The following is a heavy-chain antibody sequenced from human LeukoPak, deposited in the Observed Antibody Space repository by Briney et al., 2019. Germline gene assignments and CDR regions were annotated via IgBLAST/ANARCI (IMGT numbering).Heavy chain of an antibody. CDR3: ARRALYSSGWEHFDY. CDR1: GYTFTSYG. J-gene: IGHJ4*02. D-gene: IGHD6-19*01. CDR2: ISAYNGNT. Sequence: ASVKVSCKASGYTFTSYGISWVRQAPGQGLEWMGWISAYNGNTNYAQKLQGRVTMTTDTSTSTAYMELRSLRSDDTAVYYCARRALYSSGWEHFDYWGQGTLVTVSS. V-gene: IGHV1-18*01.